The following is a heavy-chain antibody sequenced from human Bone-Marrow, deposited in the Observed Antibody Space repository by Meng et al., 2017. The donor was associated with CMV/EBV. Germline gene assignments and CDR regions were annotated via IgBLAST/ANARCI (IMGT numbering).Heavy chain of an antibody. Sequence: GESLKISCAASGFTFSSYAMSWVRQARGKGLEWVSAISGSGGSTYYADSVKGRFTISRENSKNTLYLQMNSLRAEDTAVYYCAKEGIFQALDYWGQGTLVTVSS. CDR3: AKEGIFQALDY. V-gene: IGHV3-23*01. J-gene: IGHJ4*02. CDR2: ISGSGGST. CDR1: GFTFSSYA. D-gene: IGHD3-3*01.